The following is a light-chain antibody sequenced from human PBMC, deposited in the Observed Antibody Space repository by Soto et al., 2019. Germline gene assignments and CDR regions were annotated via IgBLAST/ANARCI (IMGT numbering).Light chain of an antibody. CDR1: QSVASSS. Sequence: EIVLTQSPATLSVSPGERATLSCGASQSVASSSLAWYQERPGLAPRLLIYDSFTRAAGIPDRFSGSGSGTDFTLTISRLEPEDFAVYFCQQSGSSPVTFGGGTKVEIK. CDR2: DSF. V-gene: IGKV3D-20*01. J-gene: IGKJ4*01. CDR3: QQSGSSPVT.